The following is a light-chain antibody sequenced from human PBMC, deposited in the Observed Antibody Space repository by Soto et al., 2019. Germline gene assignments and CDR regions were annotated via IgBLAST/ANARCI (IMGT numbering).Light chain of an antibody. CDR1: QSVSSN. CDR2: GAS. V-gene: IGKV3-15*01. CDR3: HQRQSWPRT. Sequence: SPATLSVSPGERATLSCRASQSVSSNLAWYQQKPGQAPRLLIYGASTRATGIPARFSASGSGTDFTLTISDVQPEDFALYYCHQRQSWPRTFGQGTKVDIK. J-gene: IGKJ1*01.